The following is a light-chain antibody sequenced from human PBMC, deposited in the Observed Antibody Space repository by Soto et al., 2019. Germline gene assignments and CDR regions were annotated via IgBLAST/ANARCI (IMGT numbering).Light chain of an antibody. CDR3: QSYDSILIGSV. J-gene: IGLJ1*01. CDR2: GNS. CDR1: SSNIGAGYD. V-gene: IGLV1-40*01. Sequence: QSVLTQPPSVSGAPGQRVTISCTGSSSNIGAGYDVHWYQHLPRTAPKLLIYGNSNRPSGVPDRFSGSQSGTSASLAITGLQAEDVADYYCQSYDSILIGSVFGTGTKLTVL.